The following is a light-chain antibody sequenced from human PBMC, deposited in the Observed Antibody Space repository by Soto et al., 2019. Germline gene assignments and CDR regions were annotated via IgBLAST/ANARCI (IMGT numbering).Light chain of an antibody. CDR1: QGISDY. CDR2: GAS. Sequence: DIQLTQSPSFLSASVGDRVTISCRASQGISDYLAWYQQKPGKAPKLLIYGASTLQSGVPSRFSGSASGTELTITISSLQPEDFATYFCQQFNAYPLTFGGGTKLEIK. J-gene: IGKJ4*01. V-gene: IGKV1-9*01. CDR3: QQFNAYPLT.